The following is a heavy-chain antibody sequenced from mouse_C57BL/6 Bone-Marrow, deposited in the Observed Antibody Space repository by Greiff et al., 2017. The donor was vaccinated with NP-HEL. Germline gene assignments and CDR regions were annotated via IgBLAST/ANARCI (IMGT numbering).Heavy chain of an antibody. CDR1: GFNIKDYY. Sequence: EVQVVESGAELVKPGASVKLSCTASGFNIKDYYMHWVKQRTEQGLEWIGRIDPEDGETKYAPKFQGKATITADTSSNTAYLQLSSLTSEDTAVYYCAKGMGRPWFAYWGQGTLVTVSA. V-gene: IGHV14-2*01. CDR2: IDPEDGET. J-gene: IGHJ3*01. D-gene: IGHD4-1*01. CDR3: AKGMGRPWFAY.